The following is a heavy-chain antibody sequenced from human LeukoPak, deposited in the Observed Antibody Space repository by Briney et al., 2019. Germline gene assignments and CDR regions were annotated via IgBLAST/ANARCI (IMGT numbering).Heavy chain of an antibody. J-gene: IGHJ4*02. Sequence: GGSLRLSCAASGFTFSSYGMQWVRQAPGKGLEWVAVIWYDGSNKYYADSVKGRFTISRDNSKNTLYLQMNSLRAEDTAVYYCARDSLLYGSGSYYGDYWGQGTLVTVSS. V-gene: IGHV3-33*01. CDR3: ARDSLLYGSGSYYGDY. D-gene: IGHD3-10*01. CDR1: GFTFSSYG. CDR2: IWYDGSNK.